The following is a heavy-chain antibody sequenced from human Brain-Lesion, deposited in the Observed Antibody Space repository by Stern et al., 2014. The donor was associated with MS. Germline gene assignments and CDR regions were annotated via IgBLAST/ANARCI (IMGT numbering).Heavy chain of an antibody. CDR2: ISWNSCTI. D-gene: IGHD1-14*01. CDR3: ARDITGSSAYFAY. V-gene: IGHV3-9*01. J-gene: IGHJ4*02. CDR1: GFTFDDYA. Sequence: EVQLVESGGDLVQPGRSLRLSCAAFGFTFDDYAMHWVRQAPGKGLARAAGISWNSCTIGYADSVKGRFTTSRDNAYSSLYLQMNSLRPEDTALYYCARDITGSSAYFAYWGQGTLVTVSS.